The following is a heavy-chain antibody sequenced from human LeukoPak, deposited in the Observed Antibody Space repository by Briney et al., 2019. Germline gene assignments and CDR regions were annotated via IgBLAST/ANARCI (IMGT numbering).Heavy chain of an antibody. V-gene: IGHV1-24*01. Sequence: ASVKVSCKVSGYTLTELSMHWVRQAPGKGLEWMGGFDPEDGETTNAQKFQGRVTITEDTSTDTAYMELSSLPSKDTAVSYCARGADYDSSGYGSGYNWFDPWGQRTLVTVSP. J-gene: IGHJ5*02. CDR3: ARGADYDSSGYGSGYNWFDP. CDR1: GYTLTELS. CDR2: FDPEDGET. D-gene: IGHD3-22*01.